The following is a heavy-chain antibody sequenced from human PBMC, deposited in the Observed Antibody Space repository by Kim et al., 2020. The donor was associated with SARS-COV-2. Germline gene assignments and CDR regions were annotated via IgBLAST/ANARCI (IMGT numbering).Heavy chain of an antibody. CDR3: ASNIVCYYYGMDV. D-gene: IGHD5-12*01. CDR2: IWYDGSNK. Sequence: GGSLRLSCAASGFTFSSYGMHWVRQAPGKGLEWVAVIWYDGSNKYYADSVKGRFTISRDNSKNTLYLQMNSLRAEDTAVYYCASNIVCYYYGMDVWGQGTTVTVSS. J-gene: IGHJ6*02. V-gene: IGHV3-33*01. CDR1: GFTFSSYG.